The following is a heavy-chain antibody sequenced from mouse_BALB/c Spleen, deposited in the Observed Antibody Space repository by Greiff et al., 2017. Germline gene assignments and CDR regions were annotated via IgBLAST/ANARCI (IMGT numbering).Heavy chain of an antibody. CDR2: IWSGGST. CDR1: GFSLTSYG. J-gene: IGHJ1*01. CDR3: VRMGDWYFDV. V-gene: IGHV2-2-2*01. Sequence: VKLMESGPGLVQPSQSLSITCTVSGFSLTSYGVHWVRQSPGKGLEWLGVIWSGGSTDYNAAFISRLSISKDNSKSQVFFKMNSLQADDTAIYYCVRMGDWYFDVWGAGTTVTVSS.